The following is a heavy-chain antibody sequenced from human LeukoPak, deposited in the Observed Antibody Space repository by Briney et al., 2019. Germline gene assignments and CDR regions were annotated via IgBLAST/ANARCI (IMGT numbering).Heavy chain of an antibody. J-gene: IGHJ4*02. D-gene: IGHD3-10*02. CDR3: AAMFGVTSSPFDY. CDR2: ISSSSSYI. CDR1: GFTFSSYS. Sequence: PGGSLRLSCAASGFTFSSYSMNWVRQAPGKGLERVSSISSSSSYIYYADSVKGRFTISGDNAKNSLYLQMNSLRAEDTAVYYCAAMFGVTSSPFDYWGQGTLVTVSS. V-gene: IGHV3-21*01.